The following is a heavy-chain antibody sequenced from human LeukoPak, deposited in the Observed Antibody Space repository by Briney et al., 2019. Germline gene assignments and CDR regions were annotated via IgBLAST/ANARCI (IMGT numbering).Heavy chain of an antibody. V-gene: IGHV3-23*01. J-gene: IGHJ3*01. CDR3: AKERRIAVAGTVGFDV. Sequence: PGGSLRLSCAASGFTFTTCHMSWVRQAPGKGLEWVSAITDSGGGTYYAASVKGRFTISRDNSKNTLYLQMNSPRADDTAVYYCAKERRIAVAGTVGFDVWGQGAMVAVSS. CDR1: GFTFTTCH. CDR2: ITDSGGGT. D-gene: IGHD6-19*01.